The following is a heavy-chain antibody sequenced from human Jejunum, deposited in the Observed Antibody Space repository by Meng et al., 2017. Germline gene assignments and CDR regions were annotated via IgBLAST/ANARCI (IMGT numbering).Heavy chain of an antibody. V-gene: IGHV1-3*01. D-gene: IGHD1-1*01. CDR3: ARAYISPRGTFYFDY. J-gene: IGHJ4*02. CDR1: GYIFINYA. Sequence: QVQLVQSGAEVKKPGAPVKLSCRASGYIFINYALHWVRQAPGQRPEWLGWINAGNGNTKYSQKFQGRVLITGDTSATTAHLELSSLRTEDTATYYCARAYISPRGTFYFDYWGQGTLVTVSS. CDR2: INAGNGNT.